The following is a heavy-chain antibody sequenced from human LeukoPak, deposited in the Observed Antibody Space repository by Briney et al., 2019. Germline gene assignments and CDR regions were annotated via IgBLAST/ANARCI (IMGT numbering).Heavy chain of an antibody. CDR1: GGSISSSSYY. V-gene: IGHV4-39*01. Sequence: SETPSLTCTVSGGSISSSSYYWGWIRQPPGKGLEWIGSIYYSGSTYYNPSLKSRVTISVDTSKNQFSLKLSSVTAADTAVYYCARCPDDYVWGSYRCAVFDYWGQGTLVTVSS. CDR3: ARCPDDYVWGSYRCAVFDY. D-gene: IGHD3-16*02. J-gene: IGHJ4*02. CDR2: IYYSGST.